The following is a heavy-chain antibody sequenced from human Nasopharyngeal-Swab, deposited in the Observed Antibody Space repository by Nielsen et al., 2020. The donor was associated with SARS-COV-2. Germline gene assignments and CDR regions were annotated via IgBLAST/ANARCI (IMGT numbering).Heavy chain of an antibody. J-gene: IGHJ4*02. D-gene: IGHD5-12*01. Sequence: SLKISCAASGFTFSSYGMHWVRQAPGKGLEWVAVISYDGSNKYYADSVKGRFTISRDNSKNTLYLQMNSLRAEDTAVYYCASGYSGYGGNFDYWGQGTLVTVSS. CDR2: ISYDGSNK. V-gene: IGHV3-30*03. CDR3: ASGYSGYGGNFDY. CDR1: GFTFSSYG.